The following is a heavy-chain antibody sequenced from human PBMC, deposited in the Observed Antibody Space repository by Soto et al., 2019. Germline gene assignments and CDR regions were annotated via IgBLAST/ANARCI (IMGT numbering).Heavy chain of an antibody. Sequence: QVQLVQSGAEVKKPGSSVKVSCKASGGTFSSYAISWVRQAPGQGLEWMGGIIPIFGTANYAQKFQGRVTITADKSTSTAYMELSSLRSEDTAVYYCARDSSTIFGVDGDHNWFDPWGQGTLVTVSS. CDR2: IIPIFGTA. D-gene: IGHD3-3*01. CDR1: GGTFSSYA. V-gene: IGHV1-69*06. CDR3: ARDSSTIFGVDGDHNWFDP. J-gene: IGHJ5*02.